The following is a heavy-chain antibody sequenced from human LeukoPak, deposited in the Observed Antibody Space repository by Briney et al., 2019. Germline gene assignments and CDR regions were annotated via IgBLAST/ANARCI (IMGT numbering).Heavy chain of an antibody. J-gene: IGHJ4*02. V-gene: IGHV3-23*01. CDR3: AKDRQQLVRSYFDS. CDR2: IGGGDTDT. D-gene: IGHD6-13*01. Sequence: GGSLRLSCAASGFTFYNHAMSWVRQAPGMGLEWVSVIGGGDTDTNYTDSVKGRFTISRDNSKNTVSLQMSSLRPEDTAVYYCAKDRQQLVRSYFDSWGQGTLVTVSS. CDR1: GFTFYNHA.